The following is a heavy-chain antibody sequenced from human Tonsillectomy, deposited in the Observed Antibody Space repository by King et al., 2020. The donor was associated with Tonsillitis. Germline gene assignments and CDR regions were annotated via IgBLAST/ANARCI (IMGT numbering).Heavy chain of an antibody. CDR1: GFTFSSYC. CDR3: ARVSSSWPNFQH. CDR2: IKQDGIEK. J-gene: IGHJ1*01. D-gene: IGHD6-13*01. V-gene: IGHV3-7*01. Sequence: DVQLVESGGGLVQPGGSLRLSCAASGFTFSSYCMSWVRQAPGKGLEWVANIKQDGIEKYYVDFVEGRFTISRDNAKNSLYLQMNSLRAEDTAVYYCARVSSSWPNFQHWGQGALVTVSS.